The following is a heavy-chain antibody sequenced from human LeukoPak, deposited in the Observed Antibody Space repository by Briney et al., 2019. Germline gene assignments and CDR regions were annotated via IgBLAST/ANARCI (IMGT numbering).Heavy chain of an antibody. V-gene: IGHV3-74*01. CDR3: GRGPGGYFGLDV. CDR1: GFTFSNYW. J-gene: IGHJ6*04. Sequence: PGGSLRLSCAASGFTFSNYWMHWVRQAPGKGLVWVSRIKTDGSSTDYADSVRGRFTISRDNAKNTLYLQMSSLRVEDTAVYYCGRGPGGYFGLDVWGKGTTVTVFS. D-gene: IGHD3-10*01. CDR2: IKTDGSST.